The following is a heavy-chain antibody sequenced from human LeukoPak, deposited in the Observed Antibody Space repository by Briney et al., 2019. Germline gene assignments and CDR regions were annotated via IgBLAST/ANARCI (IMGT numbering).Heavy chain of an antibody. D-gene: IGHD1-26*01. Sequence: PGGSVRLSCAASGFTFSSYAMHWDRQAPGKGLEWVAVIPSDGSNNSYADSVKGRFAISRDNSKKTLYLQMNSLRAEDTAVYYCARLGDSGSYSPGGADGMDVWGRGTTVTVSS. CDR2: IPSDGSNN. CDR3: ARLGDSGSYSPGGADGMDV. J-gene: IGHJ6*02. V-gene: IGHV3-30*09. CDR1: GFTFSSYA.